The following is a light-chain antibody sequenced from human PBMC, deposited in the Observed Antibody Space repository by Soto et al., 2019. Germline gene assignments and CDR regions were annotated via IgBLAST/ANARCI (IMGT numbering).Light chain of an antibody. J-gene: IGKJ3*01. V-gene: IGKV1-9*01. Sequence: DIQLTQSPSFLSASVGDRVTITCRASQDTRSYLDWYQQKPGKAPKLLIYVASTLQSGVPSRFSGSGAGTEFTLTISSLQPEDFATNYCQQHNSYSLTFGPGTKVEIK. CDR3: QQHNSYSLT. CDR2: VAS. CDR1: QDTRSY.